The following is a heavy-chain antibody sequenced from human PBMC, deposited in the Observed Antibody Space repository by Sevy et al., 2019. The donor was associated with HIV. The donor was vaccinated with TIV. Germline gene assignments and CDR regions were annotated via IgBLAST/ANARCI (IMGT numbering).Heavy chain of an antibody. Sequence: GGSLRLSCVASGFTFSNAWMNWVRQAPGKGLEWVGRIQSTTDGGRIDYAAPVKGRFTISRDDSKNTLYLQMNSLKTEDTAVYYCTTDPIILLLVTDCVAVWGPGTTVTVSS. V-gene: IGHV3-15*01. D-gene: IGHD2-8*02. CDR1: GFTFSNAW. CDR3: TTDPIILLLVTDCVAV. CDR2: IQSTTDGGRI. J-gene: IGHJ6*02.